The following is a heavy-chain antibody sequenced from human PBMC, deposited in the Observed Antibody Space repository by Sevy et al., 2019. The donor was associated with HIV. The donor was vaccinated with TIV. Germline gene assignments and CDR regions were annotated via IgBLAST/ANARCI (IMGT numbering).Heavy chain of an antibody. CDR3: ARNGIILGRGAVYGMDV. CDR2: IYNSATT. D-gene: IGHD3-10*01. CDR1: GDSISSYY. V-gene: IGHV4-4*07. Sequence: SETLSLTCTVSGDSISSYYWSWVRQPAGRGLEWIGRIYNSATTSYNPSLKSRVTMSVDTSKNQVSLKLTSVTAADTAVYYCARNGIILGRGAVYGMDVWGQGTTVTVSS. J-gene: IGHJ6*02.